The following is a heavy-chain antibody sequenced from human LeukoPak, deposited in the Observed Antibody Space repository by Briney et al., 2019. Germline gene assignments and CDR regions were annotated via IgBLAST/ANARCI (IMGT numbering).Heavy chain of an antibody. CDR2: IYSSGNT. CDR1: GGSISTTNYY. Sequence: SETVSLTCTVSGGSISTTNYYWGWIRQPPGRDLEWIGSIYSSGNTYYNPSLESRVTISVDTSKNQLSLKLTSATAADTSVYYCARHSGLRSPFDPWGQGTLVTVSS. J-gene: IGHJ5*02. D-gene: IGHD3-3*01. V-gene: IGHV4-39*01. CDR3: ARHSGLRSPFDP.